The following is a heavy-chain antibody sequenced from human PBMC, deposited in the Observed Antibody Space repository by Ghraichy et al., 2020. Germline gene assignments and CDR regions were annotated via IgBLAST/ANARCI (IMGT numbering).Heavy chain of an antibody. Sequence: GGSLRLSCAASGFTFSSYAMSWVRQAPGKGLEWVSAISGSGGSTYYADSVKGRFTISRDNSKNTLYLQMNSLRAEDTAVYYCAKFIAQRALRFLEWPRPGYYGMDVWGQGTTVTVSS. CDR3: AKFIAQRALRFLEWPRPGYYGMDV. J-gene: IGHJ6*02. D-gene: IGHD3-3*01. CDR1: GFTFSSYA. CDR2: ISGSGGST. V-gene: IGHV3-23*01.